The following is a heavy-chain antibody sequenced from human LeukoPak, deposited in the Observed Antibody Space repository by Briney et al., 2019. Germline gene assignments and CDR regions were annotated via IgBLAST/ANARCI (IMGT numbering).Heavy chain of an antibody. V-gene: IGHV3-9*01. J-gene: IGHJ4*02. CDR1: GLTFDDYA. D-gene: IGHD6-19*01. CDR3: AKSESSIAVAGLPDY. Sequence: GGSLRLSCAASGLTFDDYAMHWVRQAPGKGLEWVSGISWNSGSIGYADSVKGRFTISRDNAKNSLYLQMNSLRAEDTALYYCAKSESSIAVAGLPDYWGQGTLVTVSS. CDR2: ISWNSGSI.